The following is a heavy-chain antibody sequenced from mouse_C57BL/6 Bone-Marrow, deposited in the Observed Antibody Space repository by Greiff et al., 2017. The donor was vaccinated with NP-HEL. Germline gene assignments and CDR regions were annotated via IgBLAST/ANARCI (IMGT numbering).Heavy chain of an antibody. CDR2: ISSGSSTI. CDR1: GFTFNDYG. J-gene: IGHJ3*01. CDR3: ARGPYYVAY. V-gene: IGHV5-17*01. D-gene: IGHD2-10*01. Sequence: DVMLVESGGGLVKPGGSLKLSCAASGFTFNDYGMHWVRQAPEKGLEWVAYISSGSSTIYYAETVKGRFTISRDKAKNTLFLQMTSLRSEDTAMYYCARGPYYVAYWGQGTLVTVSA.